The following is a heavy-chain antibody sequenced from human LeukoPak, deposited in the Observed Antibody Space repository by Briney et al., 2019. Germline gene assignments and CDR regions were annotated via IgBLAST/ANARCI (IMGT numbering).Heavy chain of an antibody. D-gene: IGHD3-22*01. J-gene: IGHJ4*02. CDR1: GGSFSGYY. V-gene: IGHV4-34*01. Sequence: SETLSLTCAVYGGSFSGYYWSWIRQPPGKGLEWIGEINHSGSTNYNPSLKSRVTISVDTSKNQFSLKLSSVTAADTAVYYCARTSYYYDSSGYPQLDYWGQGTLVTVSS. CDR3: ARTSYYYDSSGYPQLDY. CDR2: INHSGST.